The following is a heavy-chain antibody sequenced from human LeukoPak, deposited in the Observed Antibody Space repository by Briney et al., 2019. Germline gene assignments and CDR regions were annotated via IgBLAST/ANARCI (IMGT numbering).Heavy chain of an antibody. J-gene: IGHJ4*02. D-gene: IGHD6-6*01. CDR3: AREYSSSDYFDY. CDR1: GGSVSSGSYY. Sequence: PSETLSLTCTVSGGSVSSGSYYWSWIRQPPGKGLEWIGYIYYSGSTNYSPSLKSRVTMSVDTSKNQFSLKLSSVTAADTAVYYCAREYSSSDYFDYWGQGTLVTVSS. CDR2: IYYSGST. V-gene: IGHV4-61*01.